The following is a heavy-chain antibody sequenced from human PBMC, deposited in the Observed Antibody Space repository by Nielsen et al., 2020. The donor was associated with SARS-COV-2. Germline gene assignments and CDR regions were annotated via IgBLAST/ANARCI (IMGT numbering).Heavy chain of an antibody. V-gene: IGHV3-33*01. CDR2: IWYDGSNK. Sequence: GESLKISCAASGFTFSSYGMHWVRQAPGKGLEWVAVIWYDGSNKYYAASVKGRFTISRDNSKNTLYLQMNSLRAEDTAVYYCARGGDYTPIGDAFDIWGQGTMVTVSS. CDR1: GFTFSSYG. CDR3: ARGGDYTPIGDAFDI. D-gene: IGHD4-11*01. J-gene: IGHJ3*02.